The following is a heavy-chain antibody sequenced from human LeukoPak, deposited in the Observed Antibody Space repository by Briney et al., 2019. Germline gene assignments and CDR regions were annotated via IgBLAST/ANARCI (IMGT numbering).Heavy chain of an antibody. CDR3: ARALITMIVVGTFDP. D-gene: IGHD3-22*01. J-gene: IGHJ5*02. V-gene: IGHV4-31*03. CDR1: GGSISSGGYY. CDR2: IYYSGST. Sequence: TSETPSLTCTVSGGSISSGGYYWSWIRQHPGKGLEWIGYIYYSGSTYYNPSLKSRVTISVDTSKNQFSLKLSSVTAADTAVYYCARALITMIVVGTFDPWGQGTLVTVSS.